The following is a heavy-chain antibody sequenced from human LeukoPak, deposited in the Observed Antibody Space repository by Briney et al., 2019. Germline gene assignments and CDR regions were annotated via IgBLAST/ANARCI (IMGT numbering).Heavy chain of an antibody. V-gene: IGHV4-34*01. CDR1: GGSFSGYY. D-gene: IGHD3-22*01. Sequence: PSETLSLTCAVYGGSFSGYYWSWVRQPPGKGLEWIGEINHSGSTNYNPSLKSRVTISVDTSKSQFSLKLSSVTAADTAVYYCDRVKYYDRVGDCWGQGTLVTVSS. CDR3: DRVKYYDRVGDC. J-gene: IGHJ4*02. CDR2: INHSGST.